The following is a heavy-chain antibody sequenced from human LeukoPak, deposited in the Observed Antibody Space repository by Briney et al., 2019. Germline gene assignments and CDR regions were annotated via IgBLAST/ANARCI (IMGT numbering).Heavy chain of an antibody. CDR3: ARQVVRGVATLDY. CDR1: GFTVSSNY. CDR2: IYYSGST. J-gene: IGHJ4*02. V-gene: IGHV4-39*01. Sequence: GSLRLSCAASGFTVSSNYMSWVRQAPGKGLEWIGSIYYSGSTYYNPSLKSRVTISVDTSKNQFYLKLSSVTAADTAVYYCARQVVRGVATLDYWGQGTLVTVSS. D-gene: IGHD3-10*01.